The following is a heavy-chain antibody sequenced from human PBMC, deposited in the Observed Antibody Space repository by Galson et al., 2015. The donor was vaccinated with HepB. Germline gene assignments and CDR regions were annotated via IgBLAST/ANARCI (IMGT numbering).Heavy chain of an antibody. V-gene: IGHV1-2*06. CDR1: GYTFTAYF. CDR3: ARETGGSSSYYFDF. J-gene: IGHJ4*02. D-gene: IGHD6-6*01. CDR2: LNPNRAGT. Sequence: SVKVSCKASGYTFTAYFIHWVRQAPGQGLEWMGRLNPNRAGTNYAQNFQGRVTFTRDTSISTAYMELTSLKYDDTAVYYCARETGGSSSYYFDFWGQGTLLTVSS.